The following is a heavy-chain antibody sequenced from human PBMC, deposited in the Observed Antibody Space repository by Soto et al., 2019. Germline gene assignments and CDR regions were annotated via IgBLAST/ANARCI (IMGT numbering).Heavy chain of an antibody. V-gene: IGHV3-33*01. CDR1: GFTFSSYG. D-gene: IGHD3-22*01. CDR2: IWYDGSNK. J-gene: IGHJ4*02. Sequence: VQLVESGGGLVQPGRSLRLSCAASGFTFSSYGMHWVRRAPGKGLEWVAVIWYDGSNKYYADSVKGRFTISRDNSKKSLYLQMNSLRAKDTSVYYCARDEDSYYYDSSGYLFDYWGQGTLVTVSS. CDR3: ARDEDSYYYDSSGYLFDY.